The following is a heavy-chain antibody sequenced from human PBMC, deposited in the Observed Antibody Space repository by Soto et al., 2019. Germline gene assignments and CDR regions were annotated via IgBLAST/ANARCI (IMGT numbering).Heavy chain of an antibody. CDR2: IKSKTDGGTT. D-gene: IGHD6-13*01. CDR3: TTAHSSSWYRYYYGMDV. V-gene: IGHV3-15*01. J-gene: IGHJ6*02. Sequence: GGSLRLSCAAPGFTFSNAWMSWVRQAPGKGLEWVGRIKSKTDGGTTDYAAPVKGRFTISRDDSKNTLYLQMNSLKTEDTAVYYCTTAHSSSWYRYYYGMDVWGQGTTVTVSS. CDR1: GFTFSNAW.